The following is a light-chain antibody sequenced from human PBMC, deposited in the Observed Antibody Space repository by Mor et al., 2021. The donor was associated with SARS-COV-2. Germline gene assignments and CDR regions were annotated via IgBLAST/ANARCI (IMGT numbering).Light chain of an antibody. Sequence: VTITCRASQGISNHLAWYQQKPGKAPKLLIHTASTLQSGVPSRFSGSGSGTDFTLTISSLQPEDFATYYCQHLNSYPITFGQGTRLEIK. J-gene: IGKJ5*01. CDR1: QGISNH. CDR2: TAS. V-gene: IGKV1-9*01. CDR3: QHLNSYPIT.